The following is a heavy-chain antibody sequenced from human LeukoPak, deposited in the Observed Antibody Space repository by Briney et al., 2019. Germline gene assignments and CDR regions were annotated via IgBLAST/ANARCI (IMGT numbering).Heavy chain of an antibody. Sequence: GGSLRLSCAVSGFTVSSKYMSWVRQAPGKGLEWVSIFYSGGDSTYYADSVKGRFTISRDNSKNTLYLQMNNLRAEDTAVYYCARERYCGGDCYSFAFDIWGQGTMVTVSS. D-gene: IGHD2-21*02. V-gene: IGHV3-66*01. CDR2: FYSGGDST. CDR3: ARERYCGGDCYSFAFDI. J-gene: IGHJ3*02. CDR1: GFTVSSKY.